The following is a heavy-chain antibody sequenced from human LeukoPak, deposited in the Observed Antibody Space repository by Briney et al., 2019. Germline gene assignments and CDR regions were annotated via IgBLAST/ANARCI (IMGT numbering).Heavy chain of an antibody. Sequence: SVKVSCKASGYTFTSYGISWVRQAPGQGLEWMGGIIPIFGTANYAQKFQGRVTITADESTSTAYMELSSLRSEDTAVYYCASTIAVAGPPVYWGQGTLVTVSS. V-gene: IGHV1-69*13. D-gene: IGHD6-19*01. CDR2: IIPIFGTA. J-gene: IGHJ4*02. CDR3: ASTIAVAGPPVY. CDR1: GYTFTSYG.